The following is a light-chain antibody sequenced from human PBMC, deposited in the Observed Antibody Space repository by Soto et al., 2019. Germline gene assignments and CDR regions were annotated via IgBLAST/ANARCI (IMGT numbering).Light chain of an antibody. Sequence: DIVMTQSPLSLPVNPGEPASISCRSSQSLLHSNGYNYLDWYLQKPGQSPQLLIYLGSNRASGVPDRFSGSGSGKDFTLKISRVEAEDVGVYYCMQALQTPRTFGQGTKVEIK. V-gene: IGKV2-28*01. CDR2: LGS. CDR1: QSLLHSNGYNY. J-gene: IGKJ1*01. CDR3: MQALQTPRT.